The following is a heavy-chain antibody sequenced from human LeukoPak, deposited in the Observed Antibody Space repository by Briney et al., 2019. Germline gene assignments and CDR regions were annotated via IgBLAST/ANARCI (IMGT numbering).Heavy chain of an antibody. Sequence: ASVKVSCKASGGTFSSYAISWVRQAPGQGLEWMGGVIPIFDTANYAQKFQGRVTITADESTSTAYMELSSLRSEDTAVYYCARARHLYYDILTGPKGLDAFDIWGQGTMVTVSS. J-gene: IGHJ3*02. CDR1: GGTFSSYA. CDR3: ARARHLYYDILTGPKGLDAFDI. CDR2: VIPIFDTA. D-gene: IGHD3-9*01. V-gene: IGHV1-69*13.